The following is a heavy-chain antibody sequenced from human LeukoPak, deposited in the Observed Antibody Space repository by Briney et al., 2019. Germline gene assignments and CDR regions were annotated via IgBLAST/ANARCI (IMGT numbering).Heavy chain of an antibody. CDR3: ARVGYDSSGYSSHFDY. CDR2: IYYSGST. Sequence: PSETLSLTCTVSGVSISSYYWSWLRQPPGKGGEGVGYIYYSGSTNSTPSLKSRVTISVDTSKNQFSLKLSSVTAADTAVYYCARVGYDSSGYSSHFDYWGQGTLVTVSS. J-gene: IGHJ4*02. D-gene: IGHD3-22*01. CDR1: GVSISSYY. V-gene: IGHV4-59*13.